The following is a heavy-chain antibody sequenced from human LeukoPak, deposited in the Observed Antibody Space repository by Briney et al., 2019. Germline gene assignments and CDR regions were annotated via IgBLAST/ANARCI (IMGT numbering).Heavy chain of an antibody. Sequence: SVKVSCKASGGTFSSYAISWVRQAPGQGVEWMGGIIPIFGTANYAQKLQGRVTITADESTSTDYMELSSLRSENTAVYYCTSPRRDGYNWGFDYWGQGTLVTVSS. CDR3: TSPRRDGYNWGFDY. CDR1: GGTFSSYA. V-gene: IGHV1-69*01. D-gene: IGHD5-24*01. J-gene: IGHJ4*02. CDR2: IIPIFGTA.